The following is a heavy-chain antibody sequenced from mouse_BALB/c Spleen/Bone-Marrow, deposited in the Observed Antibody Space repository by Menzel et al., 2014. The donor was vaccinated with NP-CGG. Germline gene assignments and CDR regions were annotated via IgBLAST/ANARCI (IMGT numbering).Heavy chain of an antibody. Sequence: VQLQQSGGGLVQPGGSLKLSCVASGFTFSSYGMSWVRQTPDKRLELVATINNNGGSTYYPDSVKGQFTISRGNAKNTLYLQMSSLKSEDTAMYYCARVYGWYFDVWGAGTTVTVSS. CDR1: GFTFSSYG. J-gene: IGHJ1*01. D-gene: IGHD1-1*01. CDR2: INNNGGST. CDR3: ARVYGWYFDV. V-gene: IGHV5-6-3*01.